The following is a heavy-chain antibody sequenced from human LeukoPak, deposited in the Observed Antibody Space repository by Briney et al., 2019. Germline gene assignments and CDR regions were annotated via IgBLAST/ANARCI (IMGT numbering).Heavy chain of an antibody. V-gene: IGHV1-2*02. Sequence: GASVKVSCKASGYTFTAYYMHWVRQAPGQGLEWMGWINPNSGATNYAQKFQGRVALTRDTSTSTVYVELSRLTSDDTAVYYCARMYSGTYELAFDIWGQGTMVTVSS. CDR2: INPNSGAT. D-gene: IGHD1-26*01. CDR3: ARMYSGTYELAFDI. CDR1: GYTFTAYY. J-gene: IGHJ3*02.